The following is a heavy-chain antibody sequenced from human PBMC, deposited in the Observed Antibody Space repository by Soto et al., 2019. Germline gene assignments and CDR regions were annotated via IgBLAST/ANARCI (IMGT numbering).Heavy chain of an antibody. V-gene: IGHV3-30*18. Sequence: GGSLRLSCAASGFTFSSYGMHWVRQAPGKGLEWVAVISYDGSNKYYADSVKGRFTISRDNSKNTLYLQMNSLRAEDTAVYYCANADYSSSWYHPGPGVPLDYYGMDVWGQGTTVTVSS. CDR3: ANADYSSSWYHPGPGVPLDYYGMDV. CDR2: ISYDGSNK. CDR1: GFTFSSYG. D-gene: IGHD6-13*01. J-gene: IGHJ6*02.